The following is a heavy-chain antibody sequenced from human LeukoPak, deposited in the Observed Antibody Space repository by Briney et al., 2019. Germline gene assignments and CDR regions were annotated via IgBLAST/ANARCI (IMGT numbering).Heavy chain of an antibody. J-gene: IGHJ6*03. CDR3: ARGRSTVVTPNYYYYYCMDV. CDR1: GGSISSSH. Sequence: SETLSLTCTVSGGSISSSHWSWIRQPPGKGLEWIGNIHTSGGTNYSPSLKSRVTISLDTSRNQFSLKLSSVTAADTAVYYCARGRSTVVTPNYYYYYCMDVWAEGTTVTVSS. D-gene: IGHD4-23*01. CDR2: IHTSGGT. V-gene: IGHV4-4*09.